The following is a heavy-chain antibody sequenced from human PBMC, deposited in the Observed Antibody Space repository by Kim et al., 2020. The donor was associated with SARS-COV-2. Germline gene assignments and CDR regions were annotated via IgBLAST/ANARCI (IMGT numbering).Heavy chain of an antibody. CDR3: AKYCSGVRCCQGFDY. Sequence: GGSLRLSCAASGFTFSNYAMNWVRQAPGKGLEWVSTITSDSNTYYADSVKGRFTISRDNSKNTLYVQVNSLTAEDTAVYYCAKYCSGVRCCQGFDYWGQGTLVTVSS. V-gene: IGHV3-23*01. D-gene: IGHD2-15*01. J-gene: IGHJ4*02. CDR1: GFTFSNYA. CDR2: ITSDSNT.